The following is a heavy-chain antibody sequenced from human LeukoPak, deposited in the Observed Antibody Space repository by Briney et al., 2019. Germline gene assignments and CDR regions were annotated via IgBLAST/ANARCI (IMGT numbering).Heavy chain of an antibody. J-gene: IGHJ3*02. CDR2: INAGNGNT. CDR1: GYTFTSYA. CDR3: ARERTPITIFGATYWFGAFDI. V-gene: IGHV1-3*01. D-gene: IGHD3-3*01. Sequence: ASVTVSCKASGYTFTSYAMHWVRQAPGQRLEWMGWINAGNGNTKYSQKFQGRVTITRDTSASTAYMELSSLRSEDTAVYYCARERTPITIFGATYWFGAFDIWGQGTMVTVSS.